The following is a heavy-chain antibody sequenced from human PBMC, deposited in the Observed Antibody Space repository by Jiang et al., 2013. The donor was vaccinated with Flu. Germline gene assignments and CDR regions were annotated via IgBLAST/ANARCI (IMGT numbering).Heavy chain of an antibody. CDR3: ARRGVATTRGWNY. V-gene: IGHV1-3*01. CDR1: GYTFTSYA. CDR2: INAGNGNT. Sequence: GAEVKKPGASVKVSCKASGYTFTSYAMHWVRQAPGQRLEWMGWINAGNGNTKYSQKFQGRVTITRDTSASTAYMELSSLRSEDTAVYYCARRGVATTRGWNYWGQGTLVTVSS. J-gene: IGHJ4*02. D-gene: IGHD5-24*01.